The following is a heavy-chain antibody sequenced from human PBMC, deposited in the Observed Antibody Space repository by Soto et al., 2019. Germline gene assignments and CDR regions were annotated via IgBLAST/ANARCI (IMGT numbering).Heavy chain of an antibody. CDR3: ARVTVYGDYGSFDY. Sequence: PSETLSLTCTVSGVSIRSYCWTWIRQPPGEGLEWIGCICNSGTTNYNPSLKSRVTISVDTSKNQFSLKLSSVTAADTAVYYCARVTVYGDYGSFDYWGQGTLVTVSS. V-gene: IGHV4-59*01. J-gene: IGHJ4*02. D-gene: IGHD4-17*01. CDR1: GVSIRSYC. CDR2: ICNSGTT.